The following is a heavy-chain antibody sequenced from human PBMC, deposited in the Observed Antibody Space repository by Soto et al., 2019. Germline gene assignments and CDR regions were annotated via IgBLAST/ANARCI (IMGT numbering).Heavy chain of an antibody. D-gene: IGHD3-16*02. CDR3: ARINTYSVSSTLDY. CDR1: GYTFTAYF. V-gene: IGHV1-2*02. J-gene: IGHJ4*02. CDR2: INPNSGGT. Sequence: ASVKVSCKASGYTFTAYFIHWVRQAPGQGLQWMGWINPNSGGTNYPRTFQGRVTMTRDTSISTAYMELNRLTSDDTAVFFCARINTYSVSSTLDYWGQGTPVTVYS.